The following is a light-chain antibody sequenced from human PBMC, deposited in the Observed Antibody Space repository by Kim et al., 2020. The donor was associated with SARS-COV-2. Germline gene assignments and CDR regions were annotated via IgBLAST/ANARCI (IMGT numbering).Light chain of an antibody. CDR2: EVS. J-gene: IGLJ2*01. Sequence: PSQSITILCPGTSSDFVVYNYGSWYQKEPGKAPKFMIYEVSKRPSGVPDRFSGSKSGNTASLTVSGLQAEDEADYYCCSYAGSKVVFGGGTQLTVL. CDR1: SSDFVVYNY. CDR3: CSYAGSKVV. V-gene: IGLV2-8*01.